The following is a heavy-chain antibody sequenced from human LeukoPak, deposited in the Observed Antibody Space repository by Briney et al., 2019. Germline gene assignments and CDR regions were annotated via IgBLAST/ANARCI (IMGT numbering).Heavy chain of an antibody. CDR3: ARGVYYYDSSGYYYIPPSFDY. D-gene: IGHD3-22*01. Sequence: SETLSLTCAVYGGSFSGYYWGWIRQPPGKGLEWIGEINHSGSTNYNPSLKSRVTISVDTSKNQFSLKLSSVTAADTAVYYCARGVYYYDSSGYYYIPPSFDYWGQGTLVTVSS. J-gene: IGHJ4*02. CDR2: INHSGST. V-gene: IGHV4-34*01. CDR1: GGSFSGYY.